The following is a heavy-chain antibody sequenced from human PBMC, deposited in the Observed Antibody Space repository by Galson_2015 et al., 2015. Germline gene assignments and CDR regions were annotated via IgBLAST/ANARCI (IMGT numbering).Heavy chain of an antibody. J-gene: IGHJ4*02. CDR2: ITASGGSP. D-gene: IGHD3-22*01. Sequence: SLRLSCAVPGFTFSSYAMSWVRQAPGKGLEWVSLITASGGSPYYADSVKRRFTISRDNSKNILYLQMSSLRAEDTAMYFCAKGVGRDCYYPNDYWDQATLVTLSS. CDR1: GFTFSSYA. CDR3: AKGVGRDCYYPNDY. V-gene: IGHV3-23*01.